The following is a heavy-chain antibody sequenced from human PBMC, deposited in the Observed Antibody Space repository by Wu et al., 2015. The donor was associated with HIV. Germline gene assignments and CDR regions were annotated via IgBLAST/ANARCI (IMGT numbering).Heavy chain of an antibody. V-gene: IGHV1-69*12. CDR3: ARGGPLGGNPPSLKSYYYYYMDV. D-gene: IGHD4-23*01. Sequence: QVQLVQSGAEVKKPGSSVKVSCKASGGTFSSYAISWVRQAPGQGLEWMGGIIPIFGTANYAQKFQGRVTITADESTSTAYMELSSLRSEDTAVYYCARGGPLGGNPPSLKSYYYYYMDVWGKGPRSPSP. CDR2: IIPIFGTA. CDR1: GGTFSSYA. J-gene: IGHJ6*03.